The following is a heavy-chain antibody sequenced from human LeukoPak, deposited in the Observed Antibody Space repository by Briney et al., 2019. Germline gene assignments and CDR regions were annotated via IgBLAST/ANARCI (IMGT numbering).Heavy chain of an antibody. CDR3: ARFHGNGSPSNRYYYYYMDV. D-gene: IGHD1-26*01. V-gene: IGHV1-2*02. Sequence: ASVTVSCKASGYTFTGYYMHWVRQAPGQGLEWMGWINPNSSGRNYAQKFQGRVTMTRDTSISTAYMELSRLRSDDTAVYYCARFHGNGSPSNRYYYYYMDVWGKGTTVTVSS. CDR2: INPNSSGR. CDR1: GYTFTGYY. J-gene: IGHJ6*03.